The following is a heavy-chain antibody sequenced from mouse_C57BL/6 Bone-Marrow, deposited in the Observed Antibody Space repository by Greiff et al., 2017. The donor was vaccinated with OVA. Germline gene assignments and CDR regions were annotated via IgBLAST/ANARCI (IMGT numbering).Heavy chain of an antibody. J-gene: IGHJ4*01. Sequence: DVQLVESGGGLVKPGGSLKLSCAASGFTFSDYGMHWVRQAPEKGLEWVAYISSGSSTIYYADTVKGRFTISRDNAKNTLFLQMTSLRSEDTAMYYCARRRSNPYYYAMDYWGQGTSVTVSS. CDR2: ISSGSSTI. CDR1: GFTFSDYG. CDR3: ARRRSNPYYYAMDY. V-gene: IGHV5-17*01. D-gene: IGHD2-5*01.